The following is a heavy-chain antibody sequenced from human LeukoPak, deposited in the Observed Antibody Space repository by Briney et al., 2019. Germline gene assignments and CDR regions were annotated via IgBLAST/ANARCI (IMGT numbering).Heavy chain of an antibody. CDR3: ARVGDYDILTGYPYYFDY. D-gene: IGHD3-9*01. CDR2: IYYSGST. CDR1: GGSISSYY. V-gene: IGHV4-59*01. J-gene: IGHJ4*02. Sequence: PSETLSLTCTVSGGSISSYYWSWIRQPPGKGLEWIGYIYYSGSTNYNPSLKSRVTISVDTSKNQFSPKLSSVTAADTAVYYCARVGDYDILTGYPYYFDYWGQGTLVTVSS.